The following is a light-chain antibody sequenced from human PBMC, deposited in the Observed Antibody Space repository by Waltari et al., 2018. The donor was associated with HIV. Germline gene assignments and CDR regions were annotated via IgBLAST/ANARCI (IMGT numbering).Light chain of an antibody. V-gene: IGLV2-8*01. J-gene: IGLJ3*02. CDR2: EVS. CDR3: NSYAGSNNWV. Sequence: QSALTQPPSASGSPGQSVTIPCTGTSSDVGGYNYVSWYQQPPGKAPKLMIYEVSKRPSGVPDRFSGSKSGNTASLTVSGLQAEDEADYYCNSYAGSNNWVFGGGTKLTVL. CDR1: SSDVGGYNY.